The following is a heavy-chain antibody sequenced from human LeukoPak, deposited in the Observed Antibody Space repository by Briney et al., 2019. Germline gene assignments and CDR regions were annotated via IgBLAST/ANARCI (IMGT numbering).Heavy chain of an antibody. J-gene: IGHJ6*02. CDR3: ARVPVAGTPYYYYGMDV. Sequence: SETLSLTCAVYGGSFSGYYWSWIRQPPGKGLEWIGEINHSGSTNYNPSLKSRVTMSVDTSKNQFSLKLSSVTAADTAVYYCARVPVAGTPYYYYGMDVWGQGTTVTVSS. V-gene: IGHV4-34*01. D-gene: IGHD6-19*01. CDR1: GGSFSGYY. CDR2: INHSGST.